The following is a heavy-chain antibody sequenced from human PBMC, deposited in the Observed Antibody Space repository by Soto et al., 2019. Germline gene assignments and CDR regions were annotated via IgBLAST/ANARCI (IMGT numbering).Heavy chain of an antibody. V-gene: IGHV4-31*03. CDR1: GGSISTGGYY. D-gene: IGHD2-2*01. CDR3: ARGSSDIAGVPVDF. Sequence: QVQLQESGPGLVKPSQTLSLTCTVSGGSISTGGYYWSWIRQYPGKGLEWIGYIYYTGSAHYNPSLTSRVTMAVDTSTNHFSLKLTSVTAADTAVYYCARGSSDIAGVPVDFWGPGTRVSVSS. J-gene: IGHJ4*02. CDR2: IYYTGSA.